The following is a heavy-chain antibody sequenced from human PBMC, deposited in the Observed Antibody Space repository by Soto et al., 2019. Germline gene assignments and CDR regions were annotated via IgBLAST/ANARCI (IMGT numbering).Heavy chain of an antibody. Sequence: QVQLVQSGAEVKKPGASVKVSCKASGYTFTSYDINWVRQATGQGLEWMGWMNPNSGNTGYAQKFQGRVTMTRNTSISTAYVELSSLRSEDTAVYYCARGPELRGWRAYYYGMDVWGQGTTVTVSS. CDR1: GYTFTSYD. D-gene: IGHD2-15*01. J-gene: IGHJ6*02. V-gene: IGHV1-8*01. CDR3: ARGPELRGWRAYYYGMDV. CDR2: MNPNSGNT.